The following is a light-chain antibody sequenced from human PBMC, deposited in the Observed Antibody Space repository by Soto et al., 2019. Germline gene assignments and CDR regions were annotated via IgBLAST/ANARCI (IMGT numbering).Light chain of an antibody. CDR1: SSDVGTYNL. Sequence: QSVLTQPASVSGSPGQSITISCTGASSDVGTYNLVSWYQQHPGKAPKLIIYEVSKRPSGVSNRFSGSKSGNTASLTISGLQAEDEADYYCCSHAGSGTLEWVFGGGTKLTVL. J-gene: IGLJ3*02. CDR2: EVS. V-gene: IGLV2-23*02. CDR3: CSHAGSGTLEWV.